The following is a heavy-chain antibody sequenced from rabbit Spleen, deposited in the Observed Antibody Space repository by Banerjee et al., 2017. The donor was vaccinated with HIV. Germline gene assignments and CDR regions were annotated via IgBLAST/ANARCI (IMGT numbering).Heavy chain of an antibody. D-gene: IGHD8-1*01. J-gene: IGHJ6*01. Sequence: QEQLVESGGGLVKPGASLTLTCIASGVSFSGNSYMCWVRQAPGKGLEWIVCIDTGSSGFSYFASWAKGRFTISKTSSTTVTLQMTSLTAEDTATYFCARDTGSSFSSYGMDLWGPGTLVTVS. CDR1: GVSFSGNSY. CDR2: IDTGSSGFS. V-gene: IGHV1S45*01. CDR3: ARDTGSSFSSYGMDL.